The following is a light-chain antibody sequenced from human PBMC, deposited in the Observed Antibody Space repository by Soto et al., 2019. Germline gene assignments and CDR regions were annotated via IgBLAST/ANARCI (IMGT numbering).Light chain of an antibody. Sequence: EIVLTQSPGTLSLSPGERATLSCRASQSVSSSYLAWYQQKPGQAPRLLIYGASSRATGIPDRFSGSGSGTDFTLTISRLEPEEFAVYYCQQYGSLPYTFGQGTKLEIK. V-gene: IGKV3-20*01. J-gene: IGKJ2*01. CDR3: QQYGSLPYT. CDR2: GAS. CDR1: QSVSSSY.